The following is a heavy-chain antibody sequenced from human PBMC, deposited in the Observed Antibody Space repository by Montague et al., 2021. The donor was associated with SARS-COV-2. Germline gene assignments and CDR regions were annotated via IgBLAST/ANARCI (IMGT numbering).Heavy chain of an antibody. CDR2: IYYSGST. CDR3: ATRGRGVSPGDY. Sequence: SETLSLTCTVSGGSIGTTTYYWGWIRQPPGKGLEWIGSIYYSGSTYYNSSLKSRVTISLDTSKKQFSLELRFVTAADTAIYYCATRGRGVSPGDYWGQGTLVTVSS. V-gene: IGHV4-39*01. D-gene: IGHD3-10*01. J-gene: IGHJ4*02. CDR1: GGSIGTTTYY.